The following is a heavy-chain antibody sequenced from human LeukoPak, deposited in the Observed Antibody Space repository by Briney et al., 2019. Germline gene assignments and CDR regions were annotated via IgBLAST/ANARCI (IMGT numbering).Heavy chain of an antibody. J-gene: IGHJ6*03. V-gene: IGHV3-7*01. Sequence: PGGSLRLSCAASGFTFSSYRMSWVRQAPGKGLEWVANIKQDGSEKYYVDSVKGRFTISRDNAKNSLYLQMNSLRAEDTAVYYCARVLSPDQLWFGESTYYYMDVWGKGTTVTVSS. CDR3: ARVLSPDQLWFGESTYYYMDV. D-gene: IGHD3-10*01. CDR2: IKQDGSEK. CDR1: GFTFSSYR.